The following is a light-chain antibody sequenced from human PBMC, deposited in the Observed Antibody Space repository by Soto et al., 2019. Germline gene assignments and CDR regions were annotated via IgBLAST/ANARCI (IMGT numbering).Light chain of an antibody. Sequence: QSVLTQPASVSRSPGQSITISCTGTSSDVGSYNLVSWYQQHPDKAPKLMIYEVSKRPSGVSNRFSGSKSGNTASLTISGLQAEDEADYYCCSYAGSSTSYVFGTGTKVTVL. CDR2: EVS. V-gene: IGLV2-23*02. CDR3: CSYAGSSTSYV. J-gene: IGLJ1*01. CDR1: SSDVGSYNL.